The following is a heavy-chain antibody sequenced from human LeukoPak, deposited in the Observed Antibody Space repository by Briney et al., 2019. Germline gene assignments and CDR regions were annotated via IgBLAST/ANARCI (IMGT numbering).Heavy chain of an antibody. J-gene: IGHJ4*02. Sequence: GASEKVSCKASGYTFTGYYMHWVRQAPGQGLEWLGWINPNSGGTNYAQKFQGRVTMTRDTSISTAYMELSRLRSDDTAVYYCARGGPVVVAATPYWGQGTLLTVSS. CDR1: GYTFTGYY. V-gene: IGHV1-2*02. CDR2: INPNSGGT. D-gene: IGHD2-15*01. CDR3: ARGGPVVVAATPY.